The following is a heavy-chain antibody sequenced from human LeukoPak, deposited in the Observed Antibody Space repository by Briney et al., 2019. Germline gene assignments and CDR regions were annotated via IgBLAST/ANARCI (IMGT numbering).Heavy chain of an antibody. CDR1: GYTFTGYY. CDR3: ARDLEASSSPDY. J-gene: IGHJ4*02. Sequence: ASVKVSCKTSGYTFTGYYMHWVRQAPGQGLEWMGWIHPISGATNYAPRFQDRVTMTRDTSISTAYMELSRLISDDMAVYYCARDLEASSSPDYWGQGTLVTVSS. V-gene: IGHV1-2*02. CDR2: IHPISGAT. D-gene: IGHD6-6*01.